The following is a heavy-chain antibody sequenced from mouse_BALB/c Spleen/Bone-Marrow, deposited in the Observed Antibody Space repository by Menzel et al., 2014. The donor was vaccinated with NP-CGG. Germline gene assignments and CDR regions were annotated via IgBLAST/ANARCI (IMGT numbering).Heavy chain of an antibody. CDR1: GYTFTSYW. D-gene: IGHD2-4*01. J-gene: IGHJ2*01. V-gene: IGHV1S81*02. CDR2: INPSNGRT. Sequence: QVQLQQSGAELVKPGASVKLSCKASGYTFTSYWMHWVKQRPGQGLEWIGEINPSNGRTNYNEKFKTKATLTVDKSSNTAYMQLSRLTSEDSAVYYCARKGADYGDYWGQGTTLTVSS. CDR3: ARKGADYGDY.